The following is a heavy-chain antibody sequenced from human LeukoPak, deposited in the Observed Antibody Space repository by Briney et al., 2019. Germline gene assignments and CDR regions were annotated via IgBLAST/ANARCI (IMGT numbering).Heavy chain of an antibody. CDR1: GFTLRNYW. D-gene: IGHD6-6*01. J-gene: IGHJ4*01. CDR2: ISGDGSGT. Sequence: GGSLRLSCTAPGFTLRNYWMHWVGQDPGKRRVWVSRISGDGSGTNNADSVQGRFTISRDNAKNILYLQIDSLRSEDTAVYYCARYSSSSGGASYYLDYWGHGTLVTVSS. V-gene: IGHV3-74*01. CDR3: ARYSSSSGGASYYLDY.